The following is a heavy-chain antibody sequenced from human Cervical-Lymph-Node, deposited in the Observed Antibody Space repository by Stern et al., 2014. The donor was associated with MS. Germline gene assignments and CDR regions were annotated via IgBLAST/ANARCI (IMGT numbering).Heavy chain of an antibody. V-gene: IGHV2-5*02. CDR1: GFALRNSGVS. D-gene: IGHD4-17*01. CDR2: IYWDDEK. Sequence: QVTLKESGPTLVKARQPLTLTCTFSGFALRNSGVSVAWIRQPPGKALEWLVVIYWDDEKRYSPSLKSRLSITKDASESQVVLTMTNMDPVDTATYYCTHSLHGDYYDAFDTWGQGTMVTVSS. J-gene: IGHJ3*02. CDR3: THSLHGDYYDAFDT.